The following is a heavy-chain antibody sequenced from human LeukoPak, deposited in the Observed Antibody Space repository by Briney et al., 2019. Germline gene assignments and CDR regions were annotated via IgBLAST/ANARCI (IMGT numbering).Heavy chain of an antibody. CDR3: ARVQLRWNDY. Sequence: SETLSLTCAVYGGSFSGYYWSWIRQPPGEGLEWIGEINHSGSTNYNPSLKSRVTISVDTSKNQFSLKLSSVTAADTAVYYCARVQLRWNDYWGQGTLVTVSS. CDR2: INHSGST. V-gene: IGHV4-34*01. J-gene: IGHJ4*02. D-gene: IGHD1-1*01. CDR1: GGSFSGYY.